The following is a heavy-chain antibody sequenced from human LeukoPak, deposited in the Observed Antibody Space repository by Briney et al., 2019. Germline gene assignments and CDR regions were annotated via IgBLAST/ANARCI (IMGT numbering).Heavy chain of an antibody. CDR3: ARTASCGTNCYSYFDY. CDR1: GYTFTGYY. V-gene: IGHV1-2*02. Sequence: ASVKVSCKASGYTFTGYYIHWVRQAPGQGLELMGWINPNSGGTYYAQTFRARVTMTRDTSISTAYMELSRLRSDDTALYYCARTASCGTNCYSYFDYWGQGTLVTVSS. CDR2: INPNSGGT. D-gene: IGHD2-21*01. J-gene: IGHJ4*02.